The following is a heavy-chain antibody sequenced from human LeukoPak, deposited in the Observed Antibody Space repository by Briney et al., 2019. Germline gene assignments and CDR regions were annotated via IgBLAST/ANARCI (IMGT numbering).Heavy chain of an antibody. CDR1: GFTFSSYA. V-gene: IGHV3-23*01. D-gene: IGHD2-21*01. CDR2: ISGSGGST. Sequence: GGSLRLSCAASGFTFSSYAMSWVRQAPGKGLEWVSAISGSGGSTYYADSVKGRFTIPRDNSKNTLYLQMNSLRAEDTAVYYCAKSYLGPFGPAPLDYWGQGTLVTVSS. J-gene: IGHJ4*02. CDR3: AKSYLGPFGPAPLDY.